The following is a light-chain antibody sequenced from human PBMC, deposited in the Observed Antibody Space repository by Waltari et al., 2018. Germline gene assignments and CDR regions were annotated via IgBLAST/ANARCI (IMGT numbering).Light chain of an antibody. CDR3: QQYDNLPLT. V-gene: IGKV1-33*01. J-gene: IGKJ4*01. Sequence: IRMTQSPSSLSASVGDTVTSTCQASQDITIFLNWYQQTPGKAPNLLIYDASKLERGGPSRISGSGSGTVFTFTIGDLQPEDVATYFCQQYDNLPLTFGGGTKVEIK. CDR1: QDITIF. CDR2: DAS.